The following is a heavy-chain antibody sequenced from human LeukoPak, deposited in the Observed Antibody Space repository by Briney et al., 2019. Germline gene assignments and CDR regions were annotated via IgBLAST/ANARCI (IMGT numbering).Heavy chain of an antibody. CDR3: ARKTGGSGSFDY. J-gene: IGHJ4*02. CDR1: GFTFSSYG. Sequence: PGGSLRLSCAASGFTFSSYGMHWVRQAPGKGLEWVSGISTSGGSTYYADSVKGRFTISRDNSKNTLFLQMNSLRAEDTAVYYCARKTGGSGSFDYWGQGTLVTVSS. CDR2: ISTSGGST. V-gene: IGHV3-NL1*01. D-gene: IGHD3-10*01.